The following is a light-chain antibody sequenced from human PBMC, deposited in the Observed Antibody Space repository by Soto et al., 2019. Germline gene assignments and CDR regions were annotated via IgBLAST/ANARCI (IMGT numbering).Light chain of an antibody. CDR3: QAWDTGAVV. CDR2: QDN. CDR1: KLGDKY. V-gene: IGLV3-1*01. J-gene: IGLJ2*01. Sequence: SYELTQPPSVSVSPGQTASITCSADKLGDKYTCWYQQKPGQSPVLVIYQDNKRPSGIPERFSGSNSGNTATLTISGTQAMDEADYYCQAWDTGAVVFGGGTKLT.